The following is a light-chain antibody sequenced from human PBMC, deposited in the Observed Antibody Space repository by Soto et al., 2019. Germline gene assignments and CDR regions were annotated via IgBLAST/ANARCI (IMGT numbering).Light chain of an antibody. CDR1: QSVSSND. Sequence: EIVLTQSPGTLSLSPGERATLSCRAGQSVSSNDLAWYQQKPGQPPRLLIHGASTRATGIPDRFSGSGSGTDFTLTISRLEPEDFAVYYCQQYGGSPPYTFGQGTKLDIK. J-gene: IGKJ2*01. CDR2: GAS. V-gene: IGKV3-20*01. CDR3: QQYGGSPPYT.